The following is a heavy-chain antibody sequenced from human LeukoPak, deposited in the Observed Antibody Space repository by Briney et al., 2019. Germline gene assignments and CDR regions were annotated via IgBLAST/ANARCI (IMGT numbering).Heavy chain of an antibody. J-gene: IGHJ6*02. Sequence: GGSLRLSCAASGFTFSSYGMHWVRQAPGKGLEWVAVIWYDGSNKYYADSVKGRFTISRDNSKNTLYLQMNSLRAEDTAVYYCARVGYSSSWSGDYYYGMDVWGQGTTVTVSS. CDR3: ARVGYSSSWSGDYYYGMDV. CDR2: IWYDGSNK. V-gene: IGHV3-33*08. D-gene: IGHD6-13*01. CDR1: GFTFSSYG.